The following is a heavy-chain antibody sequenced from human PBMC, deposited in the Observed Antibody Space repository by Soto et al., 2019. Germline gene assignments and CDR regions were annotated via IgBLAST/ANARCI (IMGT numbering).Heavy chain of an antibody. D-gene: IGHD6-13*01. V-gene: IGHV4-4*02. J-gene: IGHJ1*01. CDR1: GGSISSTNW. CDR2: IFHSGST. Sequence: QVQLQESGPGLVKPSGTLSLTCAVSGGSISSTNWWSWVRQPPGKGLEWIGEIFHSGSTNYNPSLQRRVTMSGDRSKNQFSLQLSSVTAADTAVYYCTRENPGIALWGQGTLVTVSS. CDR3: TRENPGIAL.